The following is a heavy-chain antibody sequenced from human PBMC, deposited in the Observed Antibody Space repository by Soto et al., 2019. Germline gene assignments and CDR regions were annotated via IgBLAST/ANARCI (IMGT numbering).Heavy chain of an antibody. V-gene: IGHV1-8*02. CDR1: GYDFTGHY. Sequence: ASVKVYCKSSGYDFTGHYINRARQSTGQGLEWMGWMNPGSGDTGYAQKFQGRVTMTRDISIATAYMELSSLRSDDTAIYYCARMATFGSLNWFDPWGQGTLVSDSS. CDR3: ARMATFGSLNWFDP. J-gene: IGHJ5*02. CDR2: MNPGSGDT. D-gene: IGHD3-16*01.